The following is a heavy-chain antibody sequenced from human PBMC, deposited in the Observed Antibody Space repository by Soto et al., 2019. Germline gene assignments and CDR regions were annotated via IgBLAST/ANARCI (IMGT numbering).Heavy chain of an antibody. CDR3: ARGQRGGYYYYYYYMDV. Sequence: QVQLVQSGAEVKKPGASVKVSCKASGYTFTSYDINWVRQATGQGLEWMGWMNPNSGNTGYAQKFRGRVTMTRNTSISTAYMELSSLRSEDTAVYYCARGQRGGYYYYYYYMDVWGKGTTVTVSS. CDR1: GYTFTSYD. D-gene: IGHD5-12*01. CDR2: MNPNSGNT. J-gene: IGHJ6*03. V-gene: IGHV1-8*01.